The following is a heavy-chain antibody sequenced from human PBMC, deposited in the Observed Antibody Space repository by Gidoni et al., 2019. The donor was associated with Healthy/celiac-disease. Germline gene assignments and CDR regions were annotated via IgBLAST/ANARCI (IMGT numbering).Heavy chain of an antibody. CDR1: GFTFSSYG. CDR3: ANEEVDDSSGYYQYYFDY. V-gene: IGHV3-33*06. D-gene: IGHD3-22*01. Sequence: QVQLVESGGGVVQPGRSLRRPCAASGFTFSSYGMHWVRQAPGKGLEWVAVIWYDGSNKYYADSVKGRFTISRDNSKNTLYLQMNSLRAEDTAVYYCANEEVDDSSGYYQYYFDYWGQGTLVTVSS. J-gene: IGHJ4*02. CDR2: IWYDGSNK.